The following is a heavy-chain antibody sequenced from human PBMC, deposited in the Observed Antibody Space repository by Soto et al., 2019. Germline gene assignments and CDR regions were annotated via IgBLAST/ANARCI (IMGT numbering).Heavy chain of an antibody. D-gene: IGHD6-6*01. CDR2: INPNSGGT. J-gene: IGHJ4*02. Sequence: QVQLVQSGAEVKKPGASVKVSCKASGYTFTGYYMHWVRQAPGQGLEWMGWINPNSGGTNYAQKFQGWVTMTRDTSISTAYMELSRLRSDDTAVYYCARDPFGSSSEEYYFDYWGQGTLVTVSS. CDR3: ARDPFGSSSEEYYFDY. CDR1: GYTFTGYY. V-gene: IGHV1-2*04.